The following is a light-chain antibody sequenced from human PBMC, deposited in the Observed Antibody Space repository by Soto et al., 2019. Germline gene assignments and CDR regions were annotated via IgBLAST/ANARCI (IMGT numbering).Light chain of an antibody. CDR1: QSISNS. J-gene: IGKJ2*01. CDR3: QQYNSDWNT. Sequence: DIQMTQSPSTLSASVRDRVTITCRASQSISNSLAWYQQRPGKAPKLLIYKASSLETGVPSRFSGSGSGTGFTLTISSLQPDDFATYYCQQYNSDWNTFGQGTKVDSK. V-gene: IGKV1-5*03. CDR2: KAS.